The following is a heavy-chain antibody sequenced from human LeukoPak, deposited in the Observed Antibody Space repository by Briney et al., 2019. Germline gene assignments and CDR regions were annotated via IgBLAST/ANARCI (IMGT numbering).Heavy chain of an antibody. CDR1: GASISSSSYY. CDR3: ARNRYSSSWYVQWFDP. V-gene: IGHV4-39*01. J-gene: IGHJ5*02. CDR2: VYYSGST. D-gene: IGHD6-13*01. Sequence: PSGTLSLTCTVSGASISSSSYYWGWIRQPPGKGLEWIGSVYYSGSTYYNPSLRVSISIDTSKKQFFLKLTSVTAADTAVYYCARNRYSSSWYVQWFDPWGQGTLVTVSS.